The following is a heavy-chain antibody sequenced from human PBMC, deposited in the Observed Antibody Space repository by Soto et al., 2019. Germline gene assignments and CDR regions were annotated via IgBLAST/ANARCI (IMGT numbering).Heavy chain of an antibody. CDR3: ARGRGYSGYDQGYYFDY. CDR1: GGSFSGYY. CDR2: INHSGST. J-gene: IGHJ4*02. V-gene: IGHV4-34*01. D-gene: IGHD5-12*01. Sequence: SETLSLTCAVYGGSFSGYYWSWIRQPPGKGLEWIGEINHSGSTNYNPSLKSRVTISVDTSKNQFSLKLSSVTAADTAVYYCARGRGYSGYDQGYYFDYWGQGTLVTVS.